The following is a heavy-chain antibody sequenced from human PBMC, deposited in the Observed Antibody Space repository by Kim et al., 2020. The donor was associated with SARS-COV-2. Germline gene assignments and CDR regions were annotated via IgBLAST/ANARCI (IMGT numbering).Heavy chain of an antibody. CDR2: FDPEDGET. V-gene: IGHV1-24*01. CDR3: ATGNSPTVTTRFDY. D-gene: IGHD4-17*01. CDR1: GYTLTELS. Sequence: ASVKVSCKVSGYTLTELSMHWVRQAPGKGLEWMGGFDPEDGETIYAQKFQGRVTMTEDTSTDTAYMELSSLRSEDTAVYYCATGNSPTVTTRFDYWGQGTLVTVSS. J-gene: IGHJ4*02.